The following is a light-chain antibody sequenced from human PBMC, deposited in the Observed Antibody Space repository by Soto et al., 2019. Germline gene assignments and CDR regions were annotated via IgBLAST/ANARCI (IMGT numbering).Light chain of an antibody. CDR1: RSVLYSSNNKNY. CDR2: WAS. V-gene: IGKV4-1*01. J-gene: IGKJ1*01. CDR3: RQDHSTPSWT. Sequence: DIVMTQSPDSLAVSLGERATINCKSSRSVLYSSNNKNYLAWYQQKPAQPPKLLINWASTRESDVPDRFSGSGSGADFTLTISSLQAEDVAVDYCRQDHSTPSWTFGQGTKVEIK.